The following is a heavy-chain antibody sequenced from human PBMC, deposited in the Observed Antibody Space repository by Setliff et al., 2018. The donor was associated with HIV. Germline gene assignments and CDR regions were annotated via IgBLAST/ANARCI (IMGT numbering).Heavy chain of an antibody. V-gene: IGHV4-34*01. CDR2: SYYSGSA. D-gene: IGHD3-10*01. CDR1: GGSFSGYY. J-gene: IGHJ4*02. CDR3: ARWTYYHASGSYRGKFDY. Sequence: SSETLSLTCAVYGGSFSGYYWTWIRQPPGKGLEWIGHSYYSGSAHYNASLKSRVTMSVDMSNNQFSLKLRSVTAADTAVYYCARWTYYHASGSYRGKFDYWGQGTLVTVSS.